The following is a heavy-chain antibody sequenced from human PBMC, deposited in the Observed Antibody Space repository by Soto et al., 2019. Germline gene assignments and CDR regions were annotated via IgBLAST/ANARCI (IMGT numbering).Heavy chain of an antibody. CDR3: ARPKDYDDCLDS. D-gene: IGHD3-22*01. J-gene: IGHJ4*02. V-gene: IGHV4-39*01. CDR1: GGSISSSSYY. Sequence: SETLSLTCTVSGGSISSSSYYWGWIRQPPGKGLEWIGSIYYSGSTYYNPSLKSRVTISVDTSKNQFSLKLSSVTAADTAVYYCARPKDYDDCLDSWGQGTLVTVS. CDR2: IYYSGST.